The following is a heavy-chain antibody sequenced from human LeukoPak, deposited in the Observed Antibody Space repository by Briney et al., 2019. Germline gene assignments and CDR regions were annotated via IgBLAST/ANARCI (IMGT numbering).Heavy chain of an antibody. J-gene: IGHJ6*04. CDR3: AREGGDVRTTCYYYGMDV. CDR2: LIPIFGTA. D-gene: IGHD4-11*01. CDR1: GGTFSSYA. V-gene: IGHV1-69*06. Sequence: SVKVSCKASGGTFSSYAISWVRQAPGQGHEWMGGLIPIFGTANYAQKFQGRVTITADKSTSTAYMELSSLRSEDTAVYYCAREGGDVRTTCYYYGMDVWGKGTTVTVSS.